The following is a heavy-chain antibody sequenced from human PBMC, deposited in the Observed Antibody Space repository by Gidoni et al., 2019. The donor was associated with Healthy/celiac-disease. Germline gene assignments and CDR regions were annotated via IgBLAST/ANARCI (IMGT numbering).Heavy chain of an antibody. CDR3: ARVLSITAFDI. Sequence: EVQLVESGGGLVQPGGSLRLSCPASGFTFSSYWMSWFRQDPGKGLQGVANIKQDGSEKYYVDSVKGRCTISRENAKNSLYLQMNSLRAEDTAVYYCARVLSITAFDIWGQGTMVTVSS. J-gene: IGHJ3*02. V-gene: IGHV3-7*01. D-gene: IGHD3-10*01. CDR2: IKQDGSEK. CDR1: GFTFSSYW.